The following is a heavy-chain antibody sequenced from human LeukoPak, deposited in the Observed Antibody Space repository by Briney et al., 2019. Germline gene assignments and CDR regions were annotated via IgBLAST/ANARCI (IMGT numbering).Heavy chain of an antibody. Sequence: GGSLRLSCAASGVTFSSYEMNWVRQAPGKGLEWVSYISSSGSTIYYADSVKGRFTISRDNAKNSLYLQMNSLRAEDTAVYYCASGFGELPLYYYYGMDVWGKGTTVTVSS. CDR1: GVTFSSYE. CDR3: ASGFGELPLYYYYGMDV. D-gene: IGHD3-10*01. V-gene: IGHV3-48*03. CDR2: ISSSGSTI. J-gene: IGHJ6*04.